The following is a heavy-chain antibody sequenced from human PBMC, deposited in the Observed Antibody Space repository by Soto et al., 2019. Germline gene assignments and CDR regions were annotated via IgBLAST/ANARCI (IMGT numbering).Heavy chain of an antibody. Sequence: GASVKVSCKASGYTFTSYDIYWVRQATGQGLEWMGWMNPNTGNSGYAQKFQGRVTMTSDTSISTAHMELSSLRSEDTAVYYCARRAETNGWNGFGADKYYFDFWGQGTLVTVPQ. V-gene: IGHV1-8*01. CDR1: GYTFTSYD. D-gene: IGHD1-1*01. CDR3: ARRAETNGWNGFGADKYYFDF. CDR2: MNPNTGNS. J-gene: IGHJ4*02.